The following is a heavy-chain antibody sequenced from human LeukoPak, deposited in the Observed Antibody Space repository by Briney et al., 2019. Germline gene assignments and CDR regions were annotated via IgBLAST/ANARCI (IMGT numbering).Heavy chain of an antibody. D-gene: IGHD3-22*01. J-gene: IGHJ4*02. V-gene: IGHV4-30-4*01. CDR3: ARGYYYDSSGYPPDY. Sequence: SQTLSLTCTVSGGSISSGDYYWSWIRQPPGKGLEWIGYIYYSGSTYYNPSPKSRVTISVDTSKNQFSLKLSSVTAADTAVYYCARGYYYDSSGYPPDYWGQGTLVTVSS. CDR1: GGSISSGDYY. CDR2: IYYSGST.